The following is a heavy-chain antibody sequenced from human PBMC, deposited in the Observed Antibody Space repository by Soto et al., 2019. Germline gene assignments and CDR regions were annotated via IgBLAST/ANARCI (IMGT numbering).Heavy chain of an antibody. CDR3: ARSGSWYQKGYGMDV. Sequence: SQTLSLTCAISGDSVSSNSAAWNWIRQSPSRGLEWLGRTYYRSKWYNDYAVSVKSRITINPDTSNNQFSLQLNSVSPDDTAGYYCARSGSWYQKGYGMDVWGQGTTVTVSS. J-gene: IGHJ6*02. CDR1: GDSVSSNSAA. CDR2: TYYRSKWYN. V-gene: IGHV6-1*01. D-gene: IGHD6-13*01.